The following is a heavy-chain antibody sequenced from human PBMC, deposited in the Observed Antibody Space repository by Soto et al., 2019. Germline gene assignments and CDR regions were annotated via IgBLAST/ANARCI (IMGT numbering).Heavy chain of an antibody. D-gene: IGHD3-10*01. CDR3: ATNYGSGSAHFDN. Sequence: QVQLLQSGAEVKKPGSSVKVSCTASGDTFNFYTISWVRQAPGQGPEWMGRIIPMLGMSNYAQNFQGRVTMIADTSTSTAYMELSSLRSEDTALYYCATNYGSGSAHFDNWGQGTLVTVSS. CDR2: IIPMLGMS. CDR1: GDTFNFYT. J-gene: IGHJ4*02. V-gene: IGHV1-69*02.